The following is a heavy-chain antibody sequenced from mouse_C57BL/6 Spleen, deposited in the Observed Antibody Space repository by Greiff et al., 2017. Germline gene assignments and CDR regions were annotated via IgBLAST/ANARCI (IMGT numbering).Heavy chain of an antibody. V-gene: IGHV1-76*01. Sequence: QVQLQQSGAELVRPGASVKLSCKASGYTFTDYYINWVKQRPGQGLEWIARIYPGSGNTYYNEKFKGKATLTAEKSSSTAYMQLSSLTSEDSAVYFCARYNYGSLDYWGQGTTLTVSS. CDR3: ARYNYGSLDY. D-gene: IGHD1-1*01. J-gene: IGHJ2*01. CDR2: IYPGSGNT. CDR1: GYTFTDYY.